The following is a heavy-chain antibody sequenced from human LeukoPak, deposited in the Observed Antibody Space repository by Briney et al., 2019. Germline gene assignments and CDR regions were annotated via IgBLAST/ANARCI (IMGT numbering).Heavy chain of an antibody. D-gene: IGHD1-26*01. Sequence: SGGSLRLSCAASGFTFSSYGMHWVRQAPGKGLEWVAVISYDGSNKYYADSVKGRFTISRDNSKNTLYLQMNSLRAEDTAVYYCAKDPAQWELLYGYFDYWGQGTLVTVSS. CDR3: AKDPAQWELLYGYFDY. J-gene: IGHJ4*02. V-gene: IGHV3-30*18. CDR2: ISYDGSNK. CDR1: GFTFSSYG.